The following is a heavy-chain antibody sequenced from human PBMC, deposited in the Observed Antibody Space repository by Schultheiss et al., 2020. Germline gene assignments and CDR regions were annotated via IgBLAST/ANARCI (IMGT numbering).Heavy chain of an antibody. CDR3: ARDRRGIAAGGWFDP. Sequence: SVKVSCKASGGTFSSYTISWVRQAPGQGLEWMGRIIPILGIANYAQKFQGRVTMTTDTSTSTAYMELRSLRSDDTAVYYCARDRRGIAAGGWFDPWGQGTLVTVSS. D-gene: IGHD6-13*01. CDR1: GGTFSSYT. J-gene: IGHJ5*02. CDR2: IIPILGIA. V-gene: IGHV1-69*04.